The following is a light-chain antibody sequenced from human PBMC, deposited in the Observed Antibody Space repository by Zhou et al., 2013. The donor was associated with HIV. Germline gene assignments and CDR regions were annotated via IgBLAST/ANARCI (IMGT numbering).Light chain of an antibody. Sequence: EVEMTQSPVTLSVSPGEGATLSCRASQTVGNNLAWYRHKPGQAPRLLIFDASSRATGISARFSGSGSGTEFTLTISSLQPDDFATYYCQRCDDYSPWTFGQGTKVEIK. V-gene: IGKV3-15*01. CDR1: QTVGNN. CDR3: QRCDDYSPWT. CDR2: DAS. J-gene: IGKJ1*01.